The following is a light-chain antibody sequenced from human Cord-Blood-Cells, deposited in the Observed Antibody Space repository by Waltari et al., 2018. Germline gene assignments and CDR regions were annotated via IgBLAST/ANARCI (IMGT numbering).Light chain of an antibody. CDR2: DVS. V-gene: IGLV2-14*01. Sequence: QSALTQPASLSGSPGHSTTISCPGTSSDVGGYNYVSWYQQHLGKAPKLMIYDVSNRPSGVSKRFSSSKSGNTASLTISALQAEDEADYYCISYTSSSALVFGGGTKLTAL. CDR3: ISYTSSSALV. J-gene: IGLJ2*01. CDR1: SSDVGGYNY.